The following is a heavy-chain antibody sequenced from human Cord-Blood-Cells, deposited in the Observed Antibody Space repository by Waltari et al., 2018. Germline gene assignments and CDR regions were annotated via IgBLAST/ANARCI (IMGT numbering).Heavy chain of an antibody. CDR1: GYTLTEFS. CDR2: FDPEDGET. V-gene: IGHV1-24*01. D-gene: IGHD3-3*01. CDR3: ATGPYYDFWSGYQFDY. J-gene: IGHJ4*02. Sequence: QVQLVPSGAEVKKPAASVTVSCKVSGYTLTEFSLHWVRQAPGKGLEWMGGFDPEDGETIYAQKFQGRVTMTEDTSTDTAYMELSSLRSEDTAVYYCATGPYYDFWSGYQFDYWGQGTLVTVSS.